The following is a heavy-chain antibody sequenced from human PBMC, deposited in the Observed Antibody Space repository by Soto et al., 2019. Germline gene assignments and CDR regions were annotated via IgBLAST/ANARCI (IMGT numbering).Heavy chain of an antibody. CDR1: GGSISSGGYY. J-gene: IGHJ4*02. Sequence: SETLSLTCTVSGGSISSGGYYWSWIRQHPGKGLEWIGYIYYSGSTYYNPSLKSRVTISVDTSKNQFSLKLSSVTAADTAVYYCARAPPGYGELIWYFDYWGQGTLVTVSS. CDR2: IYYSGST. V-gene: IGHV4-31*03. D-gene: IGHD4-17*01. CDR3: ARAPPGYGELIWYFDY.